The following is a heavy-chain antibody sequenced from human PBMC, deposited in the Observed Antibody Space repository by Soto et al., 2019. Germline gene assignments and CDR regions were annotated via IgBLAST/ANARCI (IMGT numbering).Heavy chain of an antibody. CDR3: AREVRYCSGGSCYTNNGWFDP. CDR1: GYTFTSYY. D-gene: IGHD2-15*01. CDR2: INPSGGST. Sequence: ASVKVSCKASGYTFTSYYMHWVRQAPGQGLEWMGIINPSGGSTSYAQKFQGRVTMTRDTSTSTVYMELSSLRSEDTAVYYCAREVRYCSGGSCYTNNGWFDPWGQGTLVTVSS. V-gene: IGHV1-46*01. J-gene: IGHJ5*02.